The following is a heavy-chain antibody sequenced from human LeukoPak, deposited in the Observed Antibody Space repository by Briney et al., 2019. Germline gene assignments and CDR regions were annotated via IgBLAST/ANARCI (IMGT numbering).Heavy chain of an antibody. J-gene: IGHJ4*02. CDR2: IYSGGST. V-gene: IGHV3-66*04. D-gene: IGHD4-11*01. CDR1: GFTVSSNY. Sequence: GSLRLSCAASGFTVSSNYMSRVRQAPGKGLEWVSVIYSGGSTYYADSVKGRFTISRDNSKNTLYLQMNSLRAEDTAVYYCASHPSYSNYNPRAYYFDYWGQGTLVTVSS. CDR3: ASHPSYSNYNPRAYYFDY.